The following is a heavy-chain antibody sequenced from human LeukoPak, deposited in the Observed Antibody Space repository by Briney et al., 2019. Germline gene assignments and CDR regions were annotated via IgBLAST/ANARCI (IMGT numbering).Heavy chain of an antibody. J-gene: IGHJ5*02. D-gene: IGHD4-17*01. CDR2: IYYTGST. CDR3: ARVVTTYNWFDP. CDR1: GDSISSSSYY. Sequence: SETLSLTCTVSGDSISSSSYYWAWIRQPPGKGLEWIGYIYYTGSTNYNPSLKGRVTISVDTSKNQFSLKLRSVTAADTAVYYCARVVTTYNWFDPWGQGTLVTVSS. V-gene: IGHV4-61*05.